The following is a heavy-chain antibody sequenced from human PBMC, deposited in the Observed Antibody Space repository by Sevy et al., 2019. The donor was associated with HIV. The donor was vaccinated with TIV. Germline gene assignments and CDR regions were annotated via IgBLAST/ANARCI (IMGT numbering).Heavy chain of an antibody. Sequence: GGSLRLSCAASGFTFSSYWMHWVRQAPGKGLVWVSRISGDGSSTTYADSVRGRFTISRDNAKNKLYLQMNSLRAEDTAVYYCASDGRETRDFDYWGQGTLVTVSS. V-gene: IGHV3-74*01. D-gene: IGHD1-1*01. CDR1: GFTFSSYW. J-gene: IGHJ4*02. CDR3: ASDGRETRDFDY. CDR2: ISGDGSST.